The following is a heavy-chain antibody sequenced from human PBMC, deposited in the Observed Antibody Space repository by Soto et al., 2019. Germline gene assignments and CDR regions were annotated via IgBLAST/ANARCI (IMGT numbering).Heavy chain of an antibody. Sequence: SVKVSCKASGGTFSSYAISWVRQAPGQGLEWMGGILPIFGTANHTQTFQGRVTITADASTSPAYMELRRLRSEDTAVYYCERVLWYQNWFDPWGQGALVTVSS. CDR2: ILPIFGTA. V-gene: IGHV1-69*13. CDR1: GGTFSSYA. J-gene: IGHJ5*02. CDR3: ERVLWYQNWFDP. D-gene: IGHD5-18*01.